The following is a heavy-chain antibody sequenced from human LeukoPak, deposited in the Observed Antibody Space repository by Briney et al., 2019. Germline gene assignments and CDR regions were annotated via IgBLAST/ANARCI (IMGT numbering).Heavy chain of an antibody. D-gene: IGHD3-10*01. CDR1: GFTFTAYN. Sequence: ASVKVSCKASGFTFTAYNIHWVRQAPGQGLEWMGWINPNNGGTNYAQKLQGRVTMTTDTSTSTAYMELRSLRSDDTAVYYCARRYGSGSYQPLNYFDYWGQGTLVTVSS. V-gene: IGHV1-18*04. CDR3: ARRYGSGSYQPLNYFDY. CDR2: INPNNGGT. J-gene: IGHJ4*02.